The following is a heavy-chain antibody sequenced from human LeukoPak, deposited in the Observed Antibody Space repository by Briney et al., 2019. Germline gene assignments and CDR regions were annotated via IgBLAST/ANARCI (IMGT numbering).Heavy chain of an antibody. CDR2: ISSSSSYI. J-gene: IGHJ4*02. D-gene: IGHD2-15*01. CDR1: GFTFSNYS. CDR3: ARGGGFCSGGSCYPPLDY. Sequence: GGSLRLSCAASGFTFSNYSMNWVRQAPGKGLEWVSSISSSSSYIYYADSVKGRFTISRGNAKNSLYLQMNSLRAEDTAVYYCARGGGFCSGGSCYPPLDYWGQGTLVTVSS. V-gene: IGHV3-21*01.